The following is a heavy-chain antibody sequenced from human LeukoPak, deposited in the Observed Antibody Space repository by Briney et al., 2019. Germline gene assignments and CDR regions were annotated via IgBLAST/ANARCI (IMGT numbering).Heavy chain of an antibody. J-gene: IGHJ6*03. D-gene: IGHD4-11*01. CDR2: LYTSGRT. Sequence: KASQTLSLTCTVSGGSISSGSYYWSWIRQPAGKGLEWIGRLYTSGRTNYNPSLKSRVTISVDTSKNQFSLKLSSVTAADTAVYYCARGGRITTTVTTYYYYMDVWGKGTTVTVSS. CDR1: GGSISSGSYY. CDR3: ARGGRITTTVTTYYYYMDV. V-gene: IGHV4-61*02.